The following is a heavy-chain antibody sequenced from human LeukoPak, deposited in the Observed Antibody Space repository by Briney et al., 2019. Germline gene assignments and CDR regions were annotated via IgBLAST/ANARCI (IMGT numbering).Heavy chain of an antibody. CDR2: SRNKADSYTA. CDR1: GFTFSDSF. Sequence: GGSLRLSCAASGFTFSDSFMSWVRQAPGKGLEWVGRSRNKADSYTAEYAASVKGRFTISRDESKNSLYLQISSLETEDAAIYYCATSSWYRLAYWGQGSLVTVSS. D-gene: IGHD6-13*01. CDR3: ATSSWYRLAY. V-gene: IGHV3-72*01. J-gene: IGHJ4*02.